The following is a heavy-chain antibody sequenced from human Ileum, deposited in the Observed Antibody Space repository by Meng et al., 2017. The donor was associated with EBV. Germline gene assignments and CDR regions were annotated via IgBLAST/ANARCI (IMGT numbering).Heavy chain of an antibody. CDR3: ATSRIAKFDR. J-gene: IGHJ5*02. V-gene: IGHV6-1*01. Sequence: QLHEPGPGLVHPSQSLSLSRAISGDSVSSDKTAWNWIRQSPSRGLEWLGRTYRRSRWYYDYALSVKSRINISPDTSKNQVSLQLNSVTDEDTGIYYCATSRIAKFDRWGQGTLVTISS. CDR1: GDSVSSDKTA. CDR2: TYRRSRWYY.